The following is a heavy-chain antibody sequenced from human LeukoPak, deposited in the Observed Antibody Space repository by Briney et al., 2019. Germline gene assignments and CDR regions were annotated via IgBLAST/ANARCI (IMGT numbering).Heavy chain of an antibody. D-gene: IGHD3-10*01. J-gene: IGHJ4*02. Sequence: ASVKVSCKASGYTFTSYDINWVRQATGQGLEWMGWMNPNSGNTGYAQKFQGRVTITRNTSISTAYMELSSLRSEDTAVYYCARSFLWFGELFSEGFDYWGQGTLVTVSS. CDR2: MNPNSGNT. V-gene: IGHV1-8*03. CDR3: ARSFLWFGELFSEGFDY. CDR1: GYTFTSYD.